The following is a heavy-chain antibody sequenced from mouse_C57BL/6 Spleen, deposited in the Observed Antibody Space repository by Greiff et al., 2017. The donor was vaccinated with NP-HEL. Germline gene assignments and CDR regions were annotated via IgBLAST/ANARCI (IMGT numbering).Heavy chain of an antibody. J-gene: IGHJ4*01. Sequence: EVKLMESGGGLVKPGGSLKLSCAASGFTFSDYGMHWVRQAPEKGLEWVAYISSGSSTIHYADTVKGRFTISRDNAKNTLFLQMTSLRSEDTAMYYCARYYGDAMDYWGQGTSVTVSS. V-gene: IGHV5-17*01. CDR3: ARYYGDAMDY. CDR2: ISSGSSTI. D-gene: IGHD1-1*01. CDR1: GFTFSDYG.